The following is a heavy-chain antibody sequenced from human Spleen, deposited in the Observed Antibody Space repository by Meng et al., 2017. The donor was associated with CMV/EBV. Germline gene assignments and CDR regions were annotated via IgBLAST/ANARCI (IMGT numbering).Heavy chain of an antibody. Sequence: GESLKISCAASGFTVSIDYMNWVRQAPGKGLEWVSVIYSGGDTYYADSVKGRFTISRDNSKNTLYLQMNSLRPEDTAVYYSARCGGTVRFLEWLNYWGQGTLVTVPQ. CDR2: IYSGGDT. V-gene: IGHV3-66*02. D-gene: IGHD3-3*01. CDR1: GFTVSIDY. J-gene: IGHJ4*02. CDR3: ARCGGTVRFLEWLNY.